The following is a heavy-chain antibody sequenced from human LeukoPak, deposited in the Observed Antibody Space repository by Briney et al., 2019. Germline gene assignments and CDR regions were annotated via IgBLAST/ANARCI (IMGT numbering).Heavy chain of an antibody. CDR3: ARRLVGATTLFDY. V-gene: IGHV4-39*01. J-gene: IGHJ4*02. D-gene: IGHD1-26*01. CDR1: GGSISSSSYY. Sequence: PSETLSLTCTVSGGSISSSSYYWGWIRQPPGKGLGWIGSIYYSGSTYYNPSLKSRVTISVDTSKNQFSLKLSSVTAADTAVYYCARRLVGATTLFDYWGQGTLVTVSS. CDR2: IYYSGST.